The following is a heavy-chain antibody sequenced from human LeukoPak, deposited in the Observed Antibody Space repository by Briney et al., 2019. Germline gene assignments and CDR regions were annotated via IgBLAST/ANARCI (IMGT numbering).Heavy chain of an antibody. V-gene: IGHV4-59*01. CDR3: ASGWGYFDY. J-gene: IGHJ4*02. CDR2: IYYSGST. D-gene: IGHD3-16*01. Sequence: PSETLSLTCTLSGASISGYYWSWVRQPPGKRVEWIGYIYYSGSTDYNPSLKTRVTISVDTSKNQLSLKLSSVTAADTAVYYCASGWGYFDYWGQGTLVTVSS. CDR1: GASISGYY.